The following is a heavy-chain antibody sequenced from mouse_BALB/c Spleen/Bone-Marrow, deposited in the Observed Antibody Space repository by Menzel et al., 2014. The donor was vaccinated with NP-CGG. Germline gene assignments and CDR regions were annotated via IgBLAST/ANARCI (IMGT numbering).Heavy chain of an antibody. J-gene: IGHJ4*01. CDR1: SYPFTCYY. V-gene: IGHV1S16*01. Sequence: VTHAPSSPFPHNNFSYPFTCYYLPCVKPQPAPRLHWFGEINPSNGGTKLNEKFKNKATLTGDKSSSTAYMQRSRLTAEDSAVYDWSRGRRDALDYWGQGTSGNVST. CDR2: INPSNGGT. CDR3: SRGRRDALDY.